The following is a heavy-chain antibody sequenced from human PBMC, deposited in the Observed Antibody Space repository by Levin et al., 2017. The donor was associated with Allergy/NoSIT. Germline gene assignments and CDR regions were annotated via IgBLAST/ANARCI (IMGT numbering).Heavy chain of an antibody. V-gene: IGHV3-23*01. CDR3: AKNTGSITRPIDY. Sequence: GGSLRLSCAASGFTFSSYAMSWVRQAPGKGLEWVSVISGSGGSIHYADSVKGRFTISRDTSKSSLYLQMDSLRAEDTAVYYCAKNTGSITRPIDYWGQGTLVTVSS. CDR1: GFTFSSYA. J-gene: IGHJ4*02. D-gene: IGHD1-1*01. CDR2: ISGSGGSI.